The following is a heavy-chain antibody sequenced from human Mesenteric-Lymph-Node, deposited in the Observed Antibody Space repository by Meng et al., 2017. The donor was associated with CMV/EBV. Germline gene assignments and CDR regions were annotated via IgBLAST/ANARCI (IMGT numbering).Heavy chain of an antibody. CDR1: GFTFSDYG. Sequence: GESLKISCVTSGFTFSDYGVHWVRHAPGKGLEWVASLQYDGTNEYYMNSVKGRFTISRDNSRKTLYLQMNSLRPEDTGVYYCAKDPHEFWSPFFLDDWGPGTLVTVSS. D-gene: IGHD3/OR15-3a*01. CDR3: AKDPHEFWSPFFLDD. J-gene: IGHJ4*02. V-gene: IGHV3-30*02. CDR2: LQYDGTNE.